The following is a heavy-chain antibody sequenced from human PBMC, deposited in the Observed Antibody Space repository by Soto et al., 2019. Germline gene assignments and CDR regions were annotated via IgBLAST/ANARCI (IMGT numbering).Heavy chain of an antibody. D-gene: IGHD3-16*02. CDR1: GGSIGNDDNS. V-gene: IGHV4-30-2*01. CDR3: ATVIPATRYFAY. Sequence: SETLSRTCTVSGGSIGNDDNSWSWLRRPPGKGLEWIGYISHSGTTYSNPSLTSRVTISIDGSTNQFSLKLTFLTAADTADYYCATVIPATRYFAYWGQGILDTVSS. J-gene: IGHJ4*02. CDR2: ISHSGTT.